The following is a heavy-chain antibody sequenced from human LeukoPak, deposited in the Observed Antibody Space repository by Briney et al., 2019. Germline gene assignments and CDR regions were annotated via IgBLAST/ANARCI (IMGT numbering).Heavy chain of an antibody. J-gene: IGHJ4*02. Sequence: PGGSLRLSCAASGFTFSSYAMHWVRQAPGKGLEYVSAISSNGGSTYYANSVKGRFTISRDNSKNTLYLQMGSLRSEDTAVYYCARTTKLRYFDWLPRSLDYWGQGTLVTVSS. CDR2: ISSNGGST. V-gene: IGHV3-64*01. CDR3: ARTTKLRYFDWLPRSLDY. D-gene: IGHD3-9*01. CDR1: GFTFSSYA.